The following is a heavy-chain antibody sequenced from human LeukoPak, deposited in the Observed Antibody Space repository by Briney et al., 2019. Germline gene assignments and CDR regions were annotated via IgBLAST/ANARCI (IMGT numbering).Heavy chain of an antibody. Sequence: AASVKVSCKASGGTFSSYAISWVRQAPGQGLEWMGGIIPIFGTANYAQKFQGRVTITADESTSTAYMELSSLRSEDTAVYYCARTTIFGDRYFDYWGQGTLVTVSS. CDR1: GGTFSSYA. V-gene: IGHV1-69*13. CDR3: ARTTIFGDRYFDY. D-gene: IGHD3-3*01. J-gene: IGHJ4*02. CDR2: IIPIFGTA.